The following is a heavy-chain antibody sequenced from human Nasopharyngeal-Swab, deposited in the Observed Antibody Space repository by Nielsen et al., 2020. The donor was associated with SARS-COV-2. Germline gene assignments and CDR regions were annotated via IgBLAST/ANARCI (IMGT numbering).Heavy chain of an antibody. CDR3: ASSGWLHPFDY. D-gene: IGHD5-24*01. V-gene: IGHV4-61*02. Sequence: SETLSLTCTVSGGSISSGSYYWSWIRQPAGKGLEWIGRIYTSGSTNYNPSLKSRVTTSVDTSKNQFSLKLYSVTAADTAVYYCASSGWLHPFDYWGPGTLVTVSS. CDR1: GGSISSGSYY. CDR2: IYTSGST. J-gene: IGHJ4*02.